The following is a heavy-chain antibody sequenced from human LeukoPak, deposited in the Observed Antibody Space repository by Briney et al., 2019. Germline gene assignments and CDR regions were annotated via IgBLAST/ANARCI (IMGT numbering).Heavy chain of an antibody. CDR3: ATLPGSSSGLDY. J-gene: IGHJ4*02. D-gene: IGHD6-6*01. V-gene: IGHV4-38-2*02. Sequence: PSETLSLTCTVSGYSISSGYYWGWIRQPPGKGLEWVGSIYHSGSTYYNPTLKSRVTISVDTSKNQFSLKLSSVTAADTAVYYCATLPGSSSGLDYWGQGTLVTVSS. CDR2: IYHSGST. CDR1: GYSISSGYY.